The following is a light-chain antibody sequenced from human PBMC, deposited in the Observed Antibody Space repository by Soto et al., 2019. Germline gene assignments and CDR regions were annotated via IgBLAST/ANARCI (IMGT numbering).Light chain of an antibody. J-gene: IGKJ1*01. CDR3: QQYRSWPRT. CDR2: GAS. CDR1: QNISSY. V-gene: IGKV3-15*01. Sequence: VMTQSPATLSVSPGERATLSCRASQNISSYLIWYQQKPGQAPRLLIYGASTRATDMPGRFSGRGAGAEFTLTISSLQSEDFAVYYCQQYRSWPRTFGQGTKVDIK.